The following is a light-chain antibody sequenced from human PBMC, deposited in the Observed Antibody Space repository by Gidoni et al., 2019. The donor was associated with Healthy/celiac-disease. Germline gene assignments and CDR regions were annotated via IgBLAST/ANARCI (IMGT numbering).Light chain of an antibody. J-gene: IGLJ3*02. V-gene: IGLV2-14*01. CDR2: EVS. Sequence: QSALTQPASVSGSPGQSITISCTGTSSYVGGYNYVSWYQQHPGKAPKLMIYEVSNRPSGVPDRFSGSKSGNTASLTISGLQAEDEADYYCSSYTGSSTLWVFGGGTKLTVL. CDR3: SSYTGSSTLWV. CDR1: SSYVGGYNY.